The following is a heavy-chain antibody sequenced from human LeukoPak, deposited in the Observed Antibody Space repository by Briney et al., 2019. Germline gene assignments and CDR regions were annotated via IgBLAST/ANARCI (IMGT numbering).Heavy chain of an antibody. CDR2: IYYSGST. J-gene: IGHJ4*02. Sequence: SETLPLTCTVSGGSISSYYWSWIRQPPGKGLEWIGYIYYSGSTNYNPSLKSRVTISVDTSKNQFSLKLSSVTAADTAVYYCARHAETYYYDSSGGEFDYWGQGTLVTVSS. D-gene: IGHD3-22*01. CDR3: ARHAETYYYDSSGGEFDY. V-gene: IGHV4-59*08. CDR1: GGSISSYY.